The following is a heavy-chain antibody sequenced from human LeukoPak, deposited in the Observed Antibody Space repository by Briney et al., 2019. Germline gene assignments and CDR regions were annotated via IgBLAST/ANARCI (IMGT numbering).Heavy chain of an antibody. D-gene: IGHD6-13*01. V-gene: IGHV4-4*02. CDR3: ARGSAAGTPSWFDY. J-gene: IGHJ4*02. Sequence: PSGTLSLTCAVPGGSISSSNWWSWVRQPPGKGLEWIGEIYHSGSTNYNPSLKSRVTISVDKSKNQFSLKLSSVTAADTAVYYCARGSAAGTPSWFDYWGQGTLVTVSS. CDR2: IYHSGST. CDR1: GGSISSSNW.